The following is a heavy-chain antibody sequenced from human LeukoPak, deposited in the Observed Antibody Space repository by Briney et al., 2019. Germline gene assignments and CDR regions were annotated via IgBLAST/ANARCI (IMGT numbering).Heavy chain of an antibody. V-gene: IGHV3-30*02. CDR2: IRYDGNKG. J-gene: IGHJ4*02. CDR1: GFTFSSNG. D-gene: IGHD6-6*01. CDR3: AKDWGSSSLYLVN. Sequence: GGSLRLSCAASGFTFSSNGMHWVRQAPGKGLEWVAFIRYDGNKGKYADSVKGRFTISRDNSKNTLSLQMNSLRAEDTAVYFCAKDWGSSSLYLVNWGQGTLVTVSS.